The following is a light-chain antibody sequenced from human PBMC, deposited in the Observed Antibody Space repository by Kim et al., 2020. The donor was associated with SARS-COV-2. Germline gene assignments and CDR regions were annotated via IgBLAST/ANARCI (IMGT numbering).Light chain of an antibody. CDR3: QAWDSSTAF. CDR1: KLGDKY. V-gene: IGLV3-1*01. J-gene: IGLJ2*01. Sequence: SVFPGQTASITCAGDKLGDKYACWYQQKPGQAPVLVIYQDSKRPSGIPERFSGSNSGNTATLTISGTQAMDEADYYCQAWDSSTAFFGGGTQLTVL. CDR2: QDS.